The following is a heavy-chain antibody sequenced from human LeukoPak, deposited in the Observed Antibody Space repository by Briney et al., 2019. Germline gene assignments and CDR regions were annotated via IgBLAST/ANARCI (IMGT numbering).Heavy chain of an antibody. J-gene: IGHJ4*02. CDR1: GFTFSDTY. CDR2: FWIDGTT. V-gene: IGHV3-66*02. CDR3: ATKYGEN. Sequence: GGSLRLSCVASGFTFSDTYMSWVRQAPGKGLECVSVFWIDGTTHHSDSVKGRFTISSDSSRNTLYLQMNSLRPEDTAVYYCATKYGENWGQGTLVTVSS. D-gene: IGHD4/OR15-4a*01.